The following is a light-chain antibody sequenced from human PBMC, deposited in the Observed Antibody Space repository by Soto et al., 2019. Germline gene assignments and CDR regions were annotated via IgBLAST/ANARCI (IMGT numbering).Light chain of an antibody. Sequence: QSALTQPPSASGSPGQSVAISCTGTSSDVGGYNYVSWYQQHPGKPPKLIIYQVTKRPSGVPDRFSGSKSANMASLTVSGLQAEDEADYYCTSYAVGNNPVLFGGGTKLTVL. CDR2: QVT. J-gene: IGLJ2*01. CDR3: TSYAVGNNPVL. CDR1: SSDVGGYNY. V-gene: IGLV2-8*01.